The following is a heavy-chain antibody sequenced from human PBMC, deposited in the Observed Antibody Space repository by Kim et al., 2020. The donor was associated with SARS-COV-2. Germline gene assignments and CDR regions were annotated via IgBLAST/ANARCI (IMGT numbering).Heavy chain of an antibody. CDR1: GFTFDNYA. D-gene: IGHD1-26*01. V-gene: IGHV3-20*04. CDR2: INCDGSNT. Sequence: GGSLRLSCAASGFTFDNYAMHWVRQAPGKGLEWVALINCDGSNTDYVDSVKGRFTISRDNAKNSLYLQMNSLRAEDTAVYYCARDHGSFPYYWGQR. CDR3: ARDHGSFPYY. J-gene: IGHJ4*02.